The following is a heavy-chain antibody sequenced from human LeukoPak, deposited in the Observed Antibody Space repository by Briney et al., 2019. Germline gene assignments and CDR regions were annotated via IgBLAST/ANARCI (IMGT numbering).Heavy chain of an antibody. D-gene: IGHD2-2*01. CDR2: IRYDGSNK. CDR3: AKDMIVIVPAALGY. Sequence: GGSLRLSCAASGFTFSSYGMHWVRQAPGKGLEWVAFIRYDGSNKYYADSVKGRFTVSRDNSKNTLDLQVNSLRAEDTALYYCAKDMIVIVPAALGYWGQGTLVTVSS. V-gene: IGHV3-30*02. CDR1: GFTFSSYG. J-gene: IGHJ4*02.